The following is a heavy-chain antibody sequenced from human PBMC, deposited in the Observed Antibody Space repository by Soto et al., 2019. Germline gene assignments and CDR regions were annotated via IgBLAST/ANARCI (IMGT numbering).Heavy chain of an antibody. Sequence: GASLKVSCKASGYTFTSYGISWVRQAPGQGLEWMGGIIPIFGTANYAQKFQGRVTITADESTSTAYMELSSLRSEDTAVYYCARVVDDYYESSGYLGPLYFDYWGQGTLVTVSS. CDR1: GYTFTSYG. J-gene: IGHJ4*02. CDR2: IIPIFGTA. CDR3: ARVVDDYYESSGYLGPLYFDY. V-gene: IGHV1-69*13. D-gene: IGHD3-22*01.